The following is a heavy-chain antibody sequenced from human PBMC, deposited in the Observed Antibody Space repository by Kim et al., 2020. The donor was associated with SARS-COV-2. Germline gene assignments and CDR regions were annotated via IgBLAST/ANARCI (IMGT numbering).Heavy chain of an antibody. D-gene: IGHD3-10*01. CDR3: PRGGVPDY. J-gene: IGHJ4*02. Sequence: GGSPFSADPVKGRFTIPRDNSKDPLYLQMNGLRAEDTAVYCCPRGGVPDYWGQGTLVTVSS. CDR2: GGSP. V-gene: IGHV3-23*01.